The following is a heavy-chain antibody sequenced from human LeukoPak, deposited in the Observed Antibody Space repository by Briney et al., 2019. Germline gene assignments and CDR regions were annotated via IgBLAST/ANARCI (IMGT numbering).Heavy chain of an antibody. J-gene: IGHJ4*02. CDR2: ISGSGGST. V-gene: IGHV3-23*01. CDR3: AKDAEARRWLQNWPIDY. Sequence: GGSLRLSCAASGFTFSSYAMSWVRQAPGKGLEWVSAISGSGGSTYYADSVKGRFTISRDNSKNTLYLQMNSLRAEDAAVYYCAKDAEARRWLQNWPIDYWGQGTLVTVSS. D-gene: IGHD5-24*01. CDR1: GFTFSSYA.